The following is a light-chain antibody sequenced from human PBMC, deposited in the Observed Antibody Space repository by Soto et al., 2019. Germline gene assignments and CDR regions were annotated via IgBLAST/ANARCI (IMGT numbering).Light chain of an antibody. Sequence: DIQMTQSPSTLSGSVGDRVTITCRASQTISSWLAWYQQKPGKAPKLLIYKASTLKSGVPSRFSGSGSGTEFTLTISRLEPEDFAVYYCQQYGGLLWTFGQGTKVDI. CDR2: KAS. CDR1: QTISSW. J-gene: IGKJ1*01. CDR3: QQYGGLLWT. V-gene: IGKV1-5*03.